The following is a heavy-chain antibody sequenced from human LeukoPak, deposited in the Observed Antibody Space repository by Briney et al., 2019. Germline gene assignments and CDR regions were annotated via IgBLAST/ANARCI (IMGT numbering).Heavy chain of an antibody. CDR2: IIPIFGTA. Sequence: GASVKVSCKASGGTFSSYAISWVRQAPGQGLEWMGGIIPIFGTANYAQKFQGRVTITADESTSTAYMELSSLRSEDTAVYYCAHQGGGDYAFDYHFDYWGQGTLVTVSS. D-gene: IGHD3-9*01. CDR1: GGTFSSYA. V-gene: IGHV1-69*13. CDR3: AHQGGGDYAFDYHFDY. J-gene: IGHJ4*02.